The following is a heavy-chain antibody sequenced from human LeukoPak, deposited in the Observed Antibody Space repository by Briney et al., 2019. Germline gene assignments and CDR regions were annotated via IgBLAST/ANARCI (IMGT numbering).Heavy chain of an antibody. Sequence: ASVKVSCKASGYTFTGYYMHWVRQAPGQRLEWMGRINPNSGGTNYAQKFQGRVTMTRDTSISTAYMELSKLRSDDTAVYYCATIGYCSSTSCYYYYYMDVWGKGTTVTVSS. D-gene: IGHD2-2*01. V-gene: IGHV1-2*06. CDR1: GYTFTGYY. CDR3: ATIGYCSSTSCYYYYYMDV. CDR2: INPNSGGT. J-gene: IGHJ6*03.